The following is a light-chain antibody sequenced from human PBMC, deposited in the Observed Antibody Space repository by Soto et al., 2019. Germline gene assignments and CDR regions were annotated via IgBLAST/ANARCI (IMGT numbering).Light chain of an antibody. CDR1: QTISTW. V-gene: IGKV1-5*01. CDR2: DAS. J-gene: IGKJ1*01. Sequence: DILVTQSPPTLSASVGDRVTITCRASQTISTWMAWYQQKPGKAPKLLVYDASTLQSGVASRFSGSGSGTEFTLIISGLQPDDSATYYCQQYTNTNNPWMFGQGTKVEI. CDR3: QQYTNTNNPWM.